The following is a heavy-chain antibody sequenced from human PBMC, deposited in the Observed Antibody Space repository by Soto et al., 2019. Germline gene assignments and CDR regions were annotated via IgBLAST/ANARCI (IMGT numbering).Heavy chain of an antibody. D-gene: IGHD2-2*01. CDR1: GGSIGSYY. J-gene: IGHJ6*02. Sequence: PSETLSLTCTVSGGSIGSYYWSWIRQPAGKGLEWIGRIYTSGSTNYNPSLKSRVTMSVDTSKNQFSLKLSSVTAADTAVYYCARDSPEGYEVVPAGHYYYGMDVWGQGTTV. V-gene: IGHV4-4*07. CDR3: ARDSPEGYEVVPAGHYYYGMDV. CDR2: IYTSGST.